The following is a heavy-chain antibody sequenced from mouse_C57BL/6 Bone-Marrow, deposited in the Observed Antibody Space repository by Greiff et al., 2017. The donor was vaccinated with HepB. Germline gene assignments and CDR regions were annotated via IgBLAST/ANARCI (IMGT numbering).Heavy chain of an antibody. D-gene: IGHD3-1*01. Sequence: EVQGVESGGGLVQPKGSLKLSCAASGFSFNTYAMNWVRQAPGKGLEWVARIRSKSNNYATYYADSVKDRFTISRDDSESMLYLQMNNLKTEDTAMYYCVRHGGYDTGFDYWGQDTTLTVSS. V-gene: IGHV10-1*01. CDR1: GFSFNTYA. J-gene: IGHJ2*01. CDR3: VRHGGYDTGFDY. CDR2: IRSKSNNYAT.